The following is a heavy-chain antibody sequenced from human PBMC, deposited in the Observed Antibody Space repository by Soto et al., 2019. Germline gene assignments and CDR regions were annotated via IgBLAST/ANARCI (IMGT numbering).Heavy chain of an antibody. Sequence: GESLKISCKGSGDSFSSHWITWVRQMPGKGLEWMGRIDPSDTYTTYSPSFQGHVTISADKSITTAYLQWSSLKASDTAMYYCATRLLTGVGQLIRDNDALNMWGQGTMVTVSS. CDR1: GDSFSSHW. CDR3: ATRLLTGVGQLIRDNDALNM. D-gene: IGHD7-27*01. J-gene: IGHJ3*02. V-gene: IGHV5-10-1*01. CDR2: IDPSDTYT.